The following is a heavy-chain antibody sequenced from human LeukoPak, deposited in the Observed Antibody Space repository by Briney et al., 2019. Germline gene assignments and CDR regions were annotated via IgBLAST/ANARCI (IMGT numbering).Heavy chain of an antibody. CDR3: ARGRNYYDSSGYYFFDY. D-gene: IGHD3-22*01. V-gene: IGHV3-23*01. Sequence: VGSLGLSCEASGFTFTNFPMTWVRQAPGKGLEWVSSISNGGGATYYADSVRGRFTFSRDDSKNTLYLQMNSLRGEDTAVYYCARGRNYYDSSGYYFFDYWGQGALVTVSS. J-gene: IGHJ4*02. CDR1: GFTFTNFP. CDR2: ISNGGGAT.